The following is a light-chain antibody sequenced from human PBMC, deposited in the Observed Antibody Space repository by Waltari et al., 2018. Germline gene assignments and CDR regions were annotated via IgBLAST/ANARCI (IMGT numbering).Light chain of an antibody. CDR3: CSYAGSAVSV. Sequence: QSALTQTATVSGSPGQSITISCSGTSSDIGNYNLVSWYQQHPGKAPTRIIYDVNKRPSGVSNPFPASKSGNTAFLTVSGLQTAGEADYYCCSYAGSAVSVFGGGTKLTV. CDR2: DVN. J-gene: IGLJ3*02. V-gene: IGLV2-23*02. CDR1: SSDIGNYNL.